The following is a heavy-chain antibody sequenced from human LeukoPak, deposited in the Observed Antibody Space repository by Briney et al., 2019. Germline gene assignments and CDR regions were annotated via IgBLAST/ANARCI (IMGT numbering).Heavy chain of an antibody. CDR2: IFPGDSST. Sequence: GEPLKISCQASGYSFSIYWIGWVRQMPGKGLEWMGIIFPGDSSTRYSPSFEGQVIVTADRSTSTAYLQWSSLKASDTAMYYCARWLTADRGMKDAFDYWGQGTMVTVSS. CDR1: GYSFSIYW. CDR3: ARWLTADRGMKDAFDY. J-gene: IGHJ3*01. D-gene: IGHD2-21*02. V-gene: IGHV5-51*01.